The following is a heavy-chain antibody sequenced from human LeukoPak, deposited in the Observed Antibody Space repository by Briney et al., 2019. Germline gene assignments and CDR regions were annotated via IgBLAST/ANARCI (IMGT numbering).Heavy chain of an antibody. J-gene: IGHJ5*02. CDR1: GYSISSGYY. Sequence: SETLSLTCAVSGYSISSGYYWGWNRQPPGKGLEWIGSIYHSGSTYYNPSLKSRVTISADTSNNQFSLKLSSVTAADTAVYYCARGSTSCCYGNWFDPWGQGTLVTVSS. D-gene: IGHD2-2*01. CDR3: ARGSTSCCYGNWFDP. V-gene: IGHV4-38-2*01. CDR2: IYHSGST.